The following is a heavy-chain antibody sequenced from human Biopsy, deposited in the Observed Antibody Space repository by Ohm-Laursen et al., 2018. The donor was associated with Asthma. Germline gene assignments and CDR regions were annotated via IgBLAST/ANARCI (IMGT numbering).Heavy chain of an antibody. V-gene: IGHV1-24*01. D-gene: IGHD4-17*01. Sequence: VKVACKISGYSLTDLSMHWVRQAPGQGLEWMGGHDHEEGGTVNARRFQGRVTMTEDTSTDTAYMELSSLSSDDTAVYYCASDFPKDYVRYNFQFWGQGTLVTVSS. J-gene: IGHJ4*02. CDR1: GYSLTDLS. CDR2: HDHEEGGT. CDR3: ASDFPKDYVRYNFQF.